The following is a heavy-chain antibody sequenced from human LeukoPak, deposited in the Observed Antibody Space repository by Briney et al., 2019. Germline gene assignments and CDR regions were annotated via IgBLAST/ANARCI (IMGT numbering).Heavy chain of an antibody. CDR2: MNPNSGDA. J-gene: IGHJ4*02. V-gene: IGHV1-8*03. D-gene: IGHD6-13*01. CDR1: GYTFTSFD. CDR3: ARGWDSSSWREY. Sequence: GAPVKVSCKASGYTFTSFDINWVRQATGQGLEWMGWMNPNSGDAGYAQKFQGRVTITRDTPISTAYMELSSLRSEDTAVYYCARGWDSSSWREYWGQGPLVTVSS.